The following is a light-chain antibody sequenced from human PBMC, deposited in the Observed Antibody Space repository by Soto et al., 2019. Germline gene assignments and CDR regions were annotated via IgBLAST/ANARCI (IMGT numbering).Light chain of an antibody. CDR2: DAS. Sequence: EIVLTQSPATLSLSPGEGATLSCRVSQSVSSQLAWYQQKPGQAPRLLIYDASNRATGIPARFSGRGSGTDFTLTISSLEPEDFAVYYCQQRRDWPITFGQGTRLEIK. J-gene: IGKJ5*01. V-gene: IGKV3-11*01. CDR3: QQRRDWPIT. CDR1: QSVSSQ.